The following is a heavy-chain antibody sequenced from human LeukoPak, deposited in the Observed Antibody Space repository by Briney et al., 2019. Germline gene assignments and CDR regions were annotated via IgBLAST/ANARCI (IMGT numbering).Heavy chain of an antibody. CDR2: INPNSGGT. J-gene: IGHJ3*02. V-gene: IGHV1-2*02. CDR3: ASLPPGYCSSTSCDRAFDI. Sequence: ASVKVSCKASGYTFTGYYMHWVRQAPGQGLEWMGWINPNSGGTNYAQKFQGRVTMTRDTSISTAYIDLSRLRSDDTAGYYCASLPPGYCSSTSCDRAFDIWGQGTMVTVSS. D-gene: IGHD2-2*01. CDR1: GYTFTGYY.